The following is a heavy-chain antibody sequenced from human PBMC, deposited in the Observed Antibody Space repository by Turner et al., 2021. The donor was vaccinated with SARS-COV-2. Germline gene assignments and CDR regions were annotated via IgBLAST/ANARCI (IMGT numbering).Heavy chain of an antibody. CDR1: GVTVSSNY. Sequence: EVQLVESGGGLIQPGGSLRLSCAASGVTVSSNYMSWVRQAPGKGLGWVSVIYSGGSTFYSDSVKGRFTISRDNSKNTLYLQMNSLRAEDTAVYYCARGGHYYYGLDVWGQGTTVTVSS. CDR2: IYSGGST. D-gene: IGHD3-10*01. V-gene: IGHV3-53*01. CDR3: ARGGHYYYGLDV. J-gene: IGHJ6*02.